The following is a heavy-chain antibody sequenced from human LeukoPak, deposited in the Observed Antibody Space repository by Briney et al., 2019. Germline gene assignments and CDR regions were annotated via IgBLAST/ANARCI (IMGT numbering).Heavy chain of an antibody. D-gene: IGHD3-10*01. Sequence: PGGSLRLSCAASGFTFSLYWMNWVRQARGKWLEWVASIMKDGSEKYYVDSVRGRFTISRDNAKDSLYLQMNSLRAEDTAVYYCAKARPGDTFVFWGQGTLVTVSS. CDR1: GFTFSLYW. V-gene: IGHV3-7*01. J-gene: IGHJ4*02. CDR2: IMKDGSEK. CDR3: AKARPGDTFVF.